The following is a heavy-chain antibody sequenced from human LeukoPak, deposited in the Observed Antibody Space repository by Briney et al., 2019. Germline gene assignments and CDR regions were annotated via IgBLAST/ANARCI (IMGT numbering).Heavy chain of an antibody. CDR3: ARVSRGNYYFDY. CDR1: GFTFSSYS. Sequence: GSLXLSWAASGFTFSSYSMNWVRQAPGKGREGGSSISSSNSYIYYADSVKGRFTISRDNAKNSLYLQMNSLRAEDTAVYYCARVSRGNYYFDYWGPGTLVTVSS. CDR2: ISSSNSYI. J-gene: IGHJ4*02. V-gene: IGHV3-21*01.